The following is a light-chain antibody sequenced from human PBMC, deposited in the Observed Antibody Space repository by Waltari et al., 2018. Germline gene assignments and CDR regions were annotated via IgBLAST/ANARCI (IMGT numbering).Light chain of an antibody. CDR1: QRISNIY. J-gene: IGKJ2*01. CDR2: GAS. CDR3: QHCGGSPPYT. Sequence: EIVLTQSPGTLSLSPGERAPRSCRANQRISNIYLAWYQQKSGQAPGLLIYGASYRATGIPDRFSGSGSGTDFTLTIDRVEHEDVAVYYCQHCGGSPPYTFGQGTKLKI. V-gene: IGKV3-20*01.